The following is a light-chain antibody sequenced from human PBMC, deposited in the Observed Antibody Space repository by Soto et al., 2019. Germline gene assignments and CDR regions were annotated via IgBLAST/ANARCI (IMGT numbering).Light chain of an antibody. CDR1: QSISSY. CDR2: AAS. J-gene: IGKJ2*01. Sequence: DIQMTQFPSSLSASVGDRVTITCRASQSISSYLNWYQQKPGKAPKLLIYAASSLQSGVPSRFSGSGSGTEFTLTISSLQPEDSATYYCQQSYSTLMYTFGQGTKLEIK. V-gene: IGKV1-39*01. CDR3: QQSYSTLMYT.